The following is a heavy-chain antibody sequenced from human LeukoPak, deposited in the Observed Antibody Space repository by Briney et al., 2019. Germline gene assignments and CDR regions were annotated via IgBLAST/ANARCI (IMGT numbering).Heavy chain of an antibody. Sequence: GGSLRLSCAASGFTFRSYTMNWVRQAPGKGLEWVSSISTSSSSINYADSLKGRFTISRDNAKNSLYLQMNSLRAEDTAVYYCARTLMGATVFRDAFDIWGRGTMVTVSS. CDR2: ISTSSSSI. V-gene: IGHV3-21*01. CDR1: GFTFRSYT. CDR3: ARTLMGATVFRDAFDI. D-gene: IGHD1-26*01. J-gene: IGHJ3*02.